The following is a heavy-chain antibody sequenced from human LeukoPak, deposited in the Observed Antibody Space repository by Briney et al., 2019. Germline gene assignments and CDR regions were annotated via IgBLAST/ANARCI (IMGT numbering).Heavy chain of an antibody. CDR3: ARDTGTVVDY. V-gene: IGHV4-59*01. Sequence: SSETLSLTCTVSGGSISTYYWSWIRQPPGKGLEWIGYIYYSGSTNYNPSLKSRVTTSVDTSKNQFSLKLSSVTAADTAVYYCARDTGTVVDYWGQGTLVTVSS. CDR1: GGSISTYY. J-gene: IGHJ4*02. CDR2: IYYSGST. D-gene: IGHD4-23*01.